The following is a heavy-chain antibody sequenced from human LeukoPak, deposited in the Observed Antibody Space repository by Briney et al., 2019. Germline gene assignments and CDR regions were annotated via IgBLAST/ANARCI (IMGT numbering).Heavy chain of an antibody. J-gene: IGHJ4*02. CDR1: GGSIRSYY. CDR3: ARTGSTVTMLYPFDH. CDR2: IYYSGST. Sequence: TTSETLSLTCTVSGGSIRSYYWSWIRQPPGKGLEWIGYIYYSGSTNYNPSLKSRVSISVDTSKNQFSLKLSSVTAADTAVYYCARTGSTVTMLYPFDHWGQGTLVTVSA. D-gene: IGHD4-17*01. V-gene: IGHV4-59*01.